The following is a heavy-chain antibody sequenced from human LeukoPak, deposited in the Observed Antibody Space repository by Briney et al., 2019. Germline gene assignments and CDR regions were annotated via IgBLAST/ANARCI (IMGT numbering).Heavy chain of an antibody. CDR1: GGSFSGYY. D-gene: IGHD2-15*01. CDR3: AREVVAATGVDY. Sequence: SETLSLTCAVYGGSFSGYYWSWIRQPPGKGLEWIGKINHSGSTNYNPSLKSRVTISVDTSKNQFSLKLSSVTAADTAVYYCAREVVAATGVDYWGQGTLVTVSS. V-gene: IGHV4-34*01. J-gene: IGHJ4*02. CDR2: INHSGST.